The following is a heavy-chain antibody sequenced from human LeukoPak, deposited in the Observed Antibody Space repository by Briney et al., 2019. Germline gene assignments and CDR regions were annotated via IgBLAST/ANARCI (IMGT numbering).Heavy chain of an antibody. V-gene: IGHV5-51*01. CDR2: IYPGDSDI. D-gene: IGHD3-22*01. Sequence: RGESLKISCKGSGYSFTSYWIGWVRQMPGKGLEGMGIIYPGDSDIRYSPSFQGRVTISADKSISTAYLQWSSLRASHTAMYYCARPVDNDSYYFHYWGQGTLVTVSS. CDR3: ARPVDNDSYYFHY. CDR1: GYSFTSYW. J-gene: IGHJ4*02.